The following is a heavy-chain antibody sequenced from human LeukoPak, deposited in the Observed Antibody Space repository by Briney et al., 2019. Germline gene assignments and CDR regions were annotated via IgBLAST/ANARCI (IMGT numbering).Heavy chain of an antibody. V-gene: IGHV3-21*01. CDR1: GFTFSSYS. CDR3: ARDGHDYDSSGYYYLWGNYYYYYYMDV. J-gene: IGHJ6*03. Sequence: GGSLRLSCAASGFTFSSYSMNWVRQAPGKGLEWVSSISSSSSYIYYADSVKGRFTISRDNAKNSLYLQMNSLRAEDTAVYYCARDGHDYDSSGYYYLWGNYYYYYYMDVWGKGTTVTVSS. D-gene: IGHD3-22*01. CDR2: ISSSSSYI.